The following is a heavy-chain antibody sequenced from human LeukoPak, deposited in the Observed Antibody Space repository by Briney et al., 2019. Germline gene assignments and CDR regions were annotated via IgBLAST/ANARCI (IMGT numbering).Heavy chain of an antibody. V-gene: IGHV3-23*01. Sequence: GGSLRLSRAASGFTFSTYAMSWVRQAPGKGLEWVSAISGSGDTYYSDSVRGRFTISRDNSKNTLYLQMNSLRAEDTAVYSCAKDAMGATAYYFDYWGQGTLVTVSS. J-gene: IGHJ4*02. CDR2: ISGSGDT. CDR1: GFTFSTYA. D-gene: IGHD1-26*01. CDR3: AKDAMGATAYYFDY.